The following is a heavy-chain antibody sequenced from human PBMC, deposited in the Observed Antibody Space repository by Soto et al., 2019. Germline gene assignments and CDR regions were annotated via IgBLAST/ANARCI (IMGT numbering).Heavy chain of an antibody. CDR3: ARGSYISSWYSLDY. CDR2: ISAHNGNT. CDR1: GYTFTSYG. D-gene: IGHD6-13*01. V-gene: IGHV1-18*04. Sequence: GASVKVSCKASGYTFTSYGISWARQAPGQGLEWMGWISAHNGNTDYAQKFQGRVTMTTDTSTSTASMELRSLRSDDTAVYYCARGSYISSWYSLDYWGQGTLVTVSS. J-gene: IGHJ4*02.